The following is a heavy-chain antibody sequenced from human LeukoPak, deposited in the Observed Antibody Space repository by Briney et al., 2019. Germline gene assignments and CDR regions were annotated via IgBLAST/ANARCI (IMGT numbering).Heavy chain of an antibody. CDR3: ASSLDYNFDY. J-gene: IGHJ4*02. CDR2: ISSDGSNK. V-gene: IGHV3-30*04. Sequence: GGSLRLSCAASGFTFSSYAMNWVRQAPGKGLEWVAVISSDGSNKYHADFVRGRITISRDNSKNTLYLQMNGLRAEDTAVYYCASSLDYNFDYWGQGTLVTVSS. CDR1: GFTFSSYA. D-gene: IGHD4-11*01.